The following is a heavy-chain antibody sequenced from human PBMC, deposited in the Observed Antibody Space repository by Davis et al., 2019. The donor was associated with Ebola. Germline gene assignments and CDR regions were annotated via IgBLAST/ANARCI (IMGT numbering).Heavy chain of an antibody. D-gene: IGHD3-10*01. V-gene: IGHV4-4*02. J-gene: IGHJ6*02. Sequence: SETLSLTCAVSGGSISSNNWWSWVRQPPGKGLEWIGEIYHSGSTNYNPSLKSRVTISVDKSKNQFSLKLSSVTAADTAVYYCARDLGSVGGSGSPPVGFYYYYGMDVWGQGTTVTVSS. CDR1: GGSISSNNW. CDR3: ARDLGSVGGSGSPPVGFYYYYGMDV. CDR2: IYHSGST.